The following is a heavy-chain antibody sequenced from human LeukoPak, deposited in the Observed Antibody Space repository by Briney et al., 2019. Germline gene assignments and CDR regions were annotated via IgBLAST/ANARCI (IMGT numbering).Heavy chain of an antibody. J-gene: IGHJ4*02. CDR3: ARGEKYCSGGSCYSYFDY. CDR1: GGFFSGYY. CDR2: INHSGST. Sequence: PSETLSLTCAVYGGFFSGYYWSWIRQPPGKGLEWIGEINHSGSTNYNPSLKSRVTISVDTSKNQFSLRLSSVTAAATAVYYCARGEKYCSGGSCYSYFDYWGQGTLVTVSS. D-gene: IGHD2-15*01. V-gene: IGHV4-34*01.